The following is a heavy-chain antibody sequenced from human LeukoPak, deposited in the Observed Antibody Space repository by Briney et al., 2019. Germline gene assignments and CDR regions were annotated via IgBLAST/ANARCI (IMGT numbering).Heavy chain of an antibody. D-gene: IGHD1-7*01. V-gene: IGHV1-69*01. CDR1: GGTFSSYA. Sequence: ALVKVSCKASGGTFSSYAISWVRQAPGQGLEWMGGIIPIFGTANYAQKFQGRVTITADESTSTAYMELSSLRSEDTAVYYCARATGITGTTYLPLYYFDYWGQGTLVTVSS. CDR2: IIPIFGTA. CDR3: ARATGITGTTYLPLYYFDY. J-gene: IGHJ4*02.